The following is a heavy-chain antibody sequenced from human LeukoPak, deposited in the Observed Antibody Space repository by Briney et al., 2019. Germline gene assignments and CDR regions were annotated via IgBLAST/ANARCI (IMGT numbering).Heavy chain of an antibody. V-gene: IGHV7-4-1*02. CDR2: INMYTANP. J-gene: IGHJ4*02. CDR3: ARHDNDDDFDY. D-gene: IGHD3-16*01. CDR1: GYTFIRYA. Sequence: ASVKVSCKASGYTFIRYAINWLRQVPGQGLEWMGWINMYTANPGYAQGFTERFVFSLDTSVSTAYLEISNLKAEDTAVYYCARHDNDDDFDYWGQGTLVTVSS.